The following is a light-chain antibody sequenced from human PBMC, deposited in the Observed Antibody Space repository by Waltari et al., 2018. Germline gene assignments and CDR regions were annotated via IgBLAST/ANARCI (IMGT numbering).Light chain of an antibody. CDR2: ATS. J-gene: IGKJ3*01. V-gene: IGKV3D-20*02. CDR3: QHRDHWPPDAT. Sequence: EIVLTQSPGTLSLSPGERATLTCRASRSVSSTYLSWYQQKPVQAPRLLIYATSSRATGIPARFSGSGSGTDFTLTISSLEPEDFAVYYCQHRDHWPPDATFGPGTKVDI. CDR1: RSVSSTY.